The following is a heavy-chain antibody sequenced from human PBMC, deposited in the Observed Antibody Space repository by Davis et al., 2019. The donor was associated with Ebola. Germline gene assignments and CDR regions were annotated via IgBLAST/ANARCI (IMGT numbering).Heavy chain of an antibody. D-gene: IGHD2-2*01. V-gene: IGHV5-51*01. J-gene: IGHJ4*02. CDR2: IYPGDSDT. CDR1: GYSFSNYW. Sequence: KVSCKGSGYSFSNYWIGWVRQMPGKGLEWMGIIYPGDSDTRYSPSFQGQVTISADKSIRTAYLHWNSLKASDTATYYCARQGTTSWDSWGQGTLVTVSS. CDR3: ARQGTTSWDS.